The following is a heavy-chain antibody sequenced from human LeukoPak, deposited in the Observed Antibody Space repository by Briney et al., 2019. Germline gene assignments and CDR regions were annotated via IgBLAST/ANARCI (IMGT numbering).Heavy chain of an antibody. J-gene: IGHJ4*02. D-gene: IGHD5-24*01. V-gene: IGHV6-1*01. CDR3: ARAVRDGYNYRGFDY. CDR1: XDXXSSNSAA. Sequence: SQTXXXXFAIXXDXXSSNSAAWNWIRQSPSRGLEWLGRTYYRSKWYNDYAVSVKSRITINPNTTKNQFSLQLNSVTPEDTAVYYCARAVRDGYNYRGFDYWGQGTLVXX. CDR2: TYYRSKWYN.